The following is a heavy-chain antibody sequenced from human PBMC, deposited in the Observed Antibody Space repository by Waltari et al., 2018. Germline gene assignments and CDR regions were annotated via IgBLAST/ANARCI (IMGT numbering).Heavy chain of an antibody. D-gene: IGHD2-21*01. Sequence: EVQLVESGGGVAQLGGYVRLSCVASGFNIMSYEMNWVRQVPGKGPEWLSYTSNIDEITYYSDSVRGRFTISRDTATNSLYLQMNSLRAEDTAIYYCARERPSCGGDCFDYWGQGTPVTVSS. J-gene: IGHJ4*02. V-gene: IGHV3-48*03. CDR1: GFNIMSYE. CDR2: TSNIDEIT. CDR3: ARERPSCGGDCFDY.